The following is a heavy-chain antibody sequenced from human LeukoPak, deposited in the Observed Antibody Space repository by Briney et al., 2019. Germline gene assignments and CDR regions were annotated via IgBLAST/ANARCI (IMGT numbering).Heavy chain of an antibody. CDR1: GFTFTHHA. V-gene: IGHV3-23*01. Sequence: SGWSLRLSCAGSGFTFTHHALSWVRQAPGKGLEWVSTVSGSGSLKFYADSVKGRFTISRDNSENTLYLQMSGLSTEDTALYYCAKDRSTGFYYLDSWGQGTLVTVSS. J-gene: IGHJ4*02. CDR2: VSGSGSLK. D-gene: IGHD6-19*01. CDR3: AKDRSTGFYYLDS.